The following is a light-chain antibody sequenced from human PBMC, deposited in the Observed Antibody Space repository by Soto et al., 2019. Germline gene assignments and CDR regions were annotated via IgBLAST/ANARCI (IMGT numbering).Light chain of an antibody. V-gene: IGLV2-14*01. Sequence: QSVLTQPASVSGSPGQSITISCTGTSSDVGGYNYVSWYQQHPGKAPKLMIFDVSYRPSGVSNRFSGSKSGNTASPTISGLQAEDEADYYCSSYTSSSTLVVFGGGTKVTVL. CDR2: DVS. CDR1: SSDVGGYNY. CDR3: SSYTSSSTLVV. J-gene: IGLJ2*01.